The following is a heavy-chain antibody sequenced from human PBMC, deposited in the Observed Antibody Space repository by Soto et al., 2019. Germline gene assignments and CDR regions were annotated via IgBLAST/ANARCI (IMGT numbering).Heavy chain of an antibody. Sequence: EVQLVESGGGMVMPGGSLRLSCAASGFTFSDAWMTWIRQAPGKGLQCVGRIKRKIDGETTDYAAPAKGRFTISRDDSKNTLYLQMNSLKVEDTAMYYCVTDRGGGMDVWGQGTTVTVSS. CDR1: GFTFSDAW. V-gene: IGHV3-15*01. CDR3: VTDRGGGMDV. J-gene: IGHJ6*01. CDR2: IKRKIDGETT. D-gene: IGHD3-10*01.